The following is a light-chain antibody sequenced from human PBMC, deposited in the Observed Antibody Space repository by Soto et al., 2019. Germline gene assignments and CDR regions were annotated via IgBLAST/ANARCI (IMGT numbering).Light chain of an antibody. CDR1: ESISTN. CDR3: QQYGSSPYS. V-gene: IGKV3-15*01. Sequence: TQSPATLSVSPGERVTFSCRASESISTNLAWYQQKPGQAPRLLIYGASTRDTHIPDRFSGAGSETEFTLSVSSLQSEDFAVYYCQQYGSSPYSFGQGTKLEIK. J-gene: IGKJ2*03. CDR2: GAS.